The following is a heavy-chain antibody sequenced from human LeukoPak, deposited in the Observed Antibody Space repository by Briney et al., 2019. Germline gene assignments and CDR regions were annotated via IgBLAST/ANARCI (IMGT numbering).Heavy chain of an antibody. V-gene: IGHV4-34*01. Sequence: PSETLSLTCAVYGGPFSGYYWSWIRQPPGKGLEWIGEINHSGSTNYNPSLKSRVTISVDTSKNQFSLKLSSVTAADTAVYYCARTRGYSGYDYEYWGQGTLVTVSS. CDR3: ARTRGYSGYDYEY. CDR1: GGPFSGYY. CDR2: INHSGST. D-gene: IGHD5-12*01. J-gene: IGHJ4*02.